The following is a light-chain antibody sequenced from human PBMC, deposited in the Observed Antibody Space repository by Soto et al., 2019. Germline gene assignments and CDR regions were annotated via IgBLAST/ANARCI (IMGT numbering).Light chain of an antibody. CDR1: QSVSSSH. V-gene: IGKV3-20*01. CDR2: GAS. CDR3: QRYGS. J-gene: IGKJ1*01. Sequence: EIVLTQSPATLLLSPEERATLSCRASQSVSSSHLAWYQQKPGQAPRLLIYGASSRATGIPDRFSGSGSGTDFTLTISRLEPEDFAVYYCQRYGSFGQGTKVDIK.